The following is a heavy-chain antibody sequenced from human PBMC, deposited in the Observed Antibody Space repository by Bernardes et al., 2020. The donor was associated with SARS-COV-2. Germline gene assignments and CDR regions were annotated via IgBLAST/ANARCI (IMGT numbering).Heavy chain of an antibody. D-gene: IGHD2-2*01. CDR1: RGTFRSYA. CDR2: IIPIFGTA. V-gene: IGHV1-69*13. Sequence: SVKVSCKASRGTFRSYAISWVRQAPGQGLEWMGGIIPIFGTANYAQKFQGRVTITADESTSTAYMELSSLRSEDTAVYYCAGRVVVPAAMVYYYYGIDVWGKGTTVTVSS. CDR3: AGRVVVPAAMVYYYYGIDV. J-gene: IGHJ6*04.